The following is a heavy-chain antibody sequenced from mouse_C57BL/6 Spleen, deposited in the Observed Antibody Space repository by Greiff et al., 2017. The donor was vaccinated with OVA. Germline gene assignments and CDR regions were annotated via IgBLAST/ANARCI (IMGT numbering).Heavy chain of an antibody. V-gene: IGHV5-6*01. CDR2: ISSGGSYT. CDR1: GFTFSSYG. CDR3: ARRGYYYGMDY. Sequence: EVQVVESGGDLVKPGGSLKLSCAASGFTFSSYGMSWVRQTPDKRLEWVATISSGGSYTYYPDSVKGRFTISRDNAKNTLYLQMSSLKSEDTAMYYCARRGYYYGMDYWGQGTSVTVSS. J-gene: IGHJ4*01.